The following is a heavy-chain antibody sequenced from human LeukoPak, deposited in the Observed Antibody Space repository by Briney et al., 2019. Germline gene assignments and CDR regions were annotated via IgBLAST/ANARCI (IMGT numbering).Heavy chain of an antibody. CDR1: GFSFSSCA. CDR3: ARERVGATNYFDY. CDR2: ISYDGYNK. V-gene: IGHV3-30-3*01. D-gene: IGHD1-26*01. J-gene: IGHJ4*02. Sequence: GGSLRLSCAASGFSFSSCAMHWVRQAPGKGLEWVADISYDGYNKYYADSVKGRFTISRDNSKNTLYLQMNSLRAEDTAVYYWARERVGATNYFDYWGQGTLVTVSS.